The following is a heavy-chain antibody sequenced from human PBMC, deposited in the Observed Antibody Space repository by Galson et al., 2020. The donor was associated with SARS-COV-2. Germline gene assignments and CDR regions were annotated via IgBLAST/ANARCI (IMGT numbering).Heavy chain of an antibody. CDR2: ISYDGSNK. Sequence: GGSLRLSCAASGFTFSSYGMHWVRQAPGKGLEWVAVISYDGSNKYYADSVKGRFTISRDNSKNTLYLQMNSLRAEDTAVYYCAKDQALRYLDWLLSITYYYYGMDVWGQGTTVTVSS. CDR3: AKDQALRYLDWLLSITYYYYGMDV. V-gene: IGHV3-30*18. CDR1: GFTFSSYG. J-gene: IGHJ6*02. D-gene: IGHD3-9*01.